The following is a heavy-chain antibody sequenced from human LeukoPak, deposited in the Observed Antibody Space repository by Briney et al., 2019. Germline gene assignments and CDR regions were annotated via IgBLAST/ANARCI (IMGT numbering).Heavy chain of an antibody. CDR2: ISGSGGST. J-gene: IGHJ4*02. CDR1: GFPFSNYG. V-gene: IGHV3-23*01. Sequence: RGSLRLSCAASGFPFSNYGMTWVRQAPGKALEWVSAISGSGGSTYYADSATGRFTISRDNSKNTLYLQMNSLRVEDTSIYYCAKDTNEYRNFDSWGQGTLVTVSS. D-gene: IGHD2/OR15-2a*01. CDR3: AKDTNEYRNFDS.